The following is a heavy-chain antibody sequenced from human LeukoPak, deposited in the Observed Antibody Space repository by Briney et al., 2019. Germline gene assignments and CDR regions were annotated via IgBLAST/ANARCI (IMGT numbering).Heavy chain of an antibody. CDR3: ASNLRGSGSCDY. V-gene: IGHV3-48*03. J-gene: IGHJ4*02. CDR2: ISSSGSTI. CDR1: GFTFSSYE. Sequence: GGSLRLSCAASGFTFSSYEMNWVRQAPGKGLEWVSYISSSGSTIYYADSVKGRFTISRDNAKNSLYLQMNSLRAEDTAVYYCASNLRGSGSCDYWGQGTLVTVSS. D-gene: IGHD3-10*01.